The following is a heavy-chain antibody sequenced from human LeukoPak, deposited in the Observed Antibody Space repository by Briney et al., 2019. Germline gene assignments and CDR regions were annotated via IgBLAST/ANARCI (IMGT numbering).Heavy chain of an antibody. D-gene: IGHD3-10*01. J-gene: IGHJ3*02. CDR3: ARRFDGRTAQSVYYGDAFDI. CDR2: IYPGDSDT. Sequence: RHGESLKIPCQGSGSSFTSYWIGWVRQLPGKGLEWMGIIYPGDSDTRYSPSFQGQVTISADKSISTAYLQWSSLKASDTAMYYCARRFDGRTAQSVYYGDAFDIWGQGTMVTVSS. V-gene: IGHV5-51*01. CDR1: GSSFTSYW.